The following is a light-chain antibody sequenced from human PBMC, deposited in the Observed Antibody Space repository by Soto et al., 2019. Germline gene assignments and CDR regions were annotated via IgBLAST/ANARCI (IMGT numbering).Light chain of an antibody. CDR1: QTVGGH. Sequence: EVGLSQSPSTLSLSTGERATLSCRASQTVGGHFAWYQQKPGQAFRLLIFGASSRATGIPDRFSGSGSGTDFTLTIRRLEPEDFAVYYCQQYGSSPLTFGGGTKVAIK. CDR2: GAS. J-gene: IGKJ4*01. CDR3: QQYGSSPLT. V-gene: IGKV3-20*01.